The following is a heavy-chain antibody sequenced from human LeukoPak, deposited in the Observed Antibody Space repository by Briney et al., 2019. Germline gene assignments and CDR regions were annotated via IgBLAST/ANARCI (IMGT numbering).Heavy chain of an antibody. CDR1: GFTFSSYA. J-gene: IGHJ3*02. Sequence: GGSLRLSCAATGFTFSSYAMSWVRQAPGKGLEWVSAISGSGGSTYYADSVKGRFTISRDNSKNTLYLQMNSLRAEDTAVYYCATSNYYGSGSYPQGAFDIWGQGTMVTVSS. D-gene: IGHD3-10*01. CDR3: ATSNYYGSGSYPQGAFDI. CDR2: ISGSGGST. V-gene: IGHV3-23*01.